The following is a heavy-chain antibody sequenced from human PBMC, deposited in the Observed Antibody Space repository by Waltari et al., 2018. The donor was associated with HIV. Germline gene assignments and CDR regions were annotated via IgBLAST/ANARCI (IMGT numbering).Heavy chain of an antibody. CDR1: GGSISSGDYY. J-gene: IGHJ5*02. Sequence: QVQLQESGPGLVKPSQTLSLTCTVSGGSISSGDYYWSWIRQPPGKGLEWIGYIYYSGSTYYNPSLKSRVTISVDTSKNQFALKLSSVTAADTAVYYCARELDIVVVPAARWFDPWGQGTLVTVSS. CDR2: IYYSGST. CDR3: ARELDIVVVPAARWFDP. V-gene: IGHV4-30-4*01. D-gene: IGHD2-2*01.